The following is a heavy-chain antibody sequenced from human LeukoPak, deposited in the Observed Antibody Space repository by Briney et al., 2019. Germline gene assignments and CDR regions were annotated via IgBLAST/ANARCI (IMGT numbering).Heavy chain of an antibody. D-gene: IGHD5-18*01. CDR1: GYTFTSYD. CDR3: ARIQLDYYYYGMDV. CDR2: MNPNSGNT. V-gene: IGHV1-8*01. Sequence: ASVKVSCKASGYTFTSYDINWVRQATGQGLVWMGWMNPNSGNTGYAQKFQGRVTMTRNTSISTAYMELSSLRSEDTAVYYCARIQLDYYYYGMDVWGQGTTVTVSS. J-gene: IGHJ6*02.